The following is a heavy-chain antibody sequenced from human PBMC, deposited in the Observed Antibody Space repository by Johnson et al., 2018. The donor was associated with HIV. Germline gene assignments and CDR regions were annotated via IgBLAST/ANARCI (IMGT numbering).Heavy chain of an antibody. CDR2: IRSKAYGGTT. J-gene: IGHJ3*02. CDR1: GFTSGDYA. V-gene: IGHV3-49*04. D-gene: IGHD6-19*01. Sequence: VQLVESGGGLVQPGRSLRLSCTASGFTSGDYAIGWVRQAPGKGLEWVGFIRSKAYGGTTEYAASVKGRFTISRDDSKSIAYLQMNSLKTDDTAVYYCTRDRGSGWYWDAVDIWGQGTMVTVSS. CDR3: TRDRGSGWYWDAVDI.